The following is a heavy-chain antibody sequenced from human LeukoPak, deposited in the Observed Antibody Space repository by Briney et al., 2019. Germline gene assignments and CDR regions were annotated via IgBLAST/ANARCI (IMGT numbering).Heavy chain of an antibody. J-gene: IGHJ6*04. CDR3: ARGLFLHYGMDV. Sequence: GGSLRLSCAASGFTFSSYWMHWVRQAPGKGLVWVSRINSDGSSRNYADSVKGRFTISRDNAKNTLYLQMNSLRAEDTAVYYCARGLFLHYGMDVWGKGTTVTVSS. D-gene: IGHD3-3*01. CDR1: GFTFSSYW. V-gene: IGHV3-74*01. CDR2: INSDGSSR.